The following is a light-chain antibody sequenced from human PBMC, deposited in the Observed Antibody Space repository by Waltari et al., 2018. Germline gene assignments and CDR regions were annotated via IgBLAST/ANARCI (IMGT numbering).Light chain of an antibody. CDR1: SDDVGNYNL. V-gene: IGLV2-23*02. CDR3: SSYAAYNTVI. Sequence: QSTLTQTASVSGSLGQSLTIPCIGTSDDVGNYNLVSWYQQHPGKAPKFMIYGVNKRPSGVSNRFSGSKSGNTASLTISGLQGEDEAIYFCSSYAAYNTVIFGGGTKVTVL. CDR2: GVN. J-gene: IGLJ2*01.